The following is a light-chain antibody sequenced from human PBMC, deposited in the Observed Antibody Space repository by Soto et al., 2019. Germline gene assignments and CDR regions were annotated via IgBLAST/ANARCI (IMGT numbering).Light chain of an antibody. CDR3: SSYTPSRTWV. CDR2: EVS. J-gene: IGLJ3*02. Sequence: QSALTQPASVSGSPGQSITISCTGSSSDVGNYNYVSLYQHHPGQAPKLMIYEVSYRPSGVSVRFSGSKSGNTASLTISGLQAEDEANYSCSSYTPSRTWVFGGGTKLTVL. V-gene: IGLV2-14*01. CDR1: SSDVGNYNY.